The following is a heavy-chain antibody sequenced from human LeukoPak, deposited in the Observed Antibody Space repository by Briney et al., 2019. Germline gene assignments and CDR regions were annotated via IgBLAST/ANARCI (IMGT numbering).Heavy chain of an antibody. Sequence: HPGGSLRLSCAAPGFTFSSYSMNWVRQAPGKGLEWVSYISSSSSTIYYADSVKGRFTISRDNAKNSLYLQMNSLRAEDTAVYYCARAAGSWRNAFDIWGQGTMVTVSS. CDR1: GFTFSSYS. CDR3: ARAAGSWRNAFDI. D-gene: IGHD6-19*01. J-gene: IGHJ3*02. V-gene: IGHV3-48*01. CDR2: ISSSSSTI.